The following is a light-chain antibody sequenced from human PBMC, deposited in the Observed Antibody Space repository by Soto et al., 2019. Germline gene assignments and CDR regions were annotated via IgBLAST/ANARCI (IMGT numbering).Light chain of an antibody. J-gene: IGLJ2*01. V-gene: IGLV1-40*01. CDR3: QSYDSSLSVV. Sequence: QSVPTQPPSVSGAPGQRGTISCTGSSSNIGAGYDVHWYQQLPGTAPKLLIYGNSNRPSGVPDRFSGSKSGTSASLAITGLQAEDEADYYCQSYDSSLSVVFGGGTKVTVL. CDR1: SSNIGAGYD. CDR2: GNS.